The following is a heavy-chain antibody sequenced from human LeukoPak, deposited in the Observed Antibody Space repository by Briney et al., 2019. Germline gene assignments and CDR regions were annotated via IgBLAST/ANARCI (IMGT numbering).Heavy chain of an antibody. J-gene: IGHJ5*02. CDR1: GFTFDDYG. D-gene: IGHD1-7*01. Sequence: GGSLRLSCAASGFTFDDYGMSWVRQAPGKGLEWVSGISGSGHNTYYADSVKGRFTISRDNSKNTLYLQMNSLRAEDTAVYYCAKDLSFSGTHNWFDPWGQGTLVTVSS. V-gene: IGHV3-23*01. CDR3: AKDLSFSGTHNWFDP. CDR2: ISGSGHNT.